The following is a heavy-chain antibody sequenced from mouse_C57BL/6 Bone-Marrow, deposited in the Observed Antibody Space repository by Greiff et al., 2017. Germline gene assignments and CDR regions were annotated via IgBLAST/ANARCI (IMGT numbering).Heavy chain of an antibody. J-gene: IGHJ4*01. D-gene: IGHD2-3*01. CDR2: IYPRSGNT. CDR3: ARGRQYDGYYDAMDY. CDR1: GYTFTSYG. Sequence: VQLQESGAELARPGASVKLSCKASGYTFTSYGISWVKQRTGQGLEWIGEIYPRSGNTYYNEKFKGKATLTADKSSSTAYMELRSLTSEDSAVYFCARGRQYDGYYDAMDYWGQGTSVTVSS. V-gene: IGHV1-81*01.